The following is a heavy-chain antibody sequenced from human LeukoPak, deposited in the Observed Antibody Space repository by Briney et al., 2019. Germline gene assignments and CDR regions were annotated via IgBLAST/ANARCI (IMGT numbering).Heavy chain of an antibody. CDR2: ISGSGGST. D-gene: IGHD6-13*01. CDR3: ASYSSSRSVGSLDY. Sequence: GGSLRLSCAASGFTFSSYAMSWVRQAPGKGLEWVSAISGSGGSTYYADSVKGRLTISRDNSKNTLYLQMNSLRAEDTAVYYCASYSSSRSVGSLDYWGQGTLVTVSS. V-gene: IGHV3-23*01. CDR1: GFTFSSYA. J-gene: IGHJ4*02.